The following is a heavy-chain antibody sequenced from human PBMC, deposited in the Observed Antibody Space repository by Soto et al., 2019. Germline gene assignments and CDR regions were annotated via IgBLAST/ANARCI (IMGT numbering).Heavy chain of an antibody. Sequence: SETLSLTCTVSGGSVSSGSYYWSWIRQPPGKGLEWIGYIYYSGSTNYNPSLKSRVTISVDTSKNQFSLKLSSVTAADTAVYYCARARGAAGEIRIDYWGQGTLVTVSS. CDR1: GGSVSSGSYY. V-gene: IGHV4-61*01. CDR2: IYYSGST. CDR3: ARARGAAGEIRIDY. J-gene: IGHJ4*02. D-gene: IGHD6-13*01.